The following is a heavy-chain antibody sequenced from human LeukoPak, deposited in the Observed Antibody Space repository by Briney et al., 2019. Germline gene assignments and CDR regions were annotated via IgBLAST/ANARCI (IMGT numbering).Heavy chain of an antibody. V-gene: IGHV4-39*01. CDR3: ARHGIYSGSESYYDPFDY. CDR1: GSSISSSSYY. CDR2: MSYKYSGST. J-gene: IGHJ4*02. D-gene: IGHD3-10*01. Sequence: SETLSLTCTVSGSSISSSSYYWGWIRQPPGKGLEWIGSMSYKYSGSTYYNPSLKSRVTISVDTSKNQFSLRLSSVTAADTAVYYCARHGIYSGSESYYDPFDYWGQGTLVTVSS.